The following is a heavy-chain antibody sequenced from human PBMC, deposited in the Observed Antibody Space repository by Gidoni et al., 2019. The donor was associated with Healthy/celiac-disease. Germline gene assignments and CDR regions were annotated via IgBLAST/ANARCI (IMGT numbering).Heavy chain of an antibody. D-gene: IGHD1-26*01. J-gene: IGHJ4*02. Sequence: QVQLQQWGAGLLKPSATLSLTCAVYGGSFSGYYWSWLRQPPGKGLEWIGEINHSGSTNYNPSLKRRFTISVDTSKNQFSLKLSSVTASDTAVYYCAREVVGATTGYFDYWGQGTLVTVSS. CDR2: INHSGST. V-gene: IGHV4-34*01. CDR3: AREVVGATTGYFDY. CDR1: GGSFSGYY.